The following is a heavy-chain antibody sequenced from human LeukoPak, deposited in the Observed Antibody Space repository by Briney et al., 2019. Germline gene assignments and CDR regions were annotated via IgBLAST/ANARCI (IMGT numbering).Heavy chain of an antibody. J-gene: IGHJ3*02. CDR3: ARHAFDI. CDR2: INPNSGDT. Sequence: ASVKVSCKASGYTFTGYYMHWVRQAPGQGLEWMGWINPNSGDTNYAQKLQGRVTMTTDTSTSAAYMELRSLRSDDTAVYYCARHAFDIWGQGTMVTVSS. CDR1: GYTFTGYY. V-gene: IGHV1-2*02.